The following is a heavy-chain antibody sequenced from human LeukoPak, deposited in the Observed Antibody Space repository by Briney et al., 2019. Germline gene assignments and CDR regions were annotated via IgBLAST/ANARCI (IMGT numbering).Heavy chain of an antibody. CDR1: GFTFSSYS. CDR2: ISSSSSTI. Sequence: GGSLRLSCAASGFTFSSYSMNWVRQAPGKGLEWVSYISSSSSTIYYADSVKGRFTISRDNAKNSLYLQMNSLRAEDTAVYYCERALRYFDWLSTSPEYNWFDPWGRGTRVTVSS. CDR3: ERALRYFDWLSTSPEYNWFDP. D-gene: IGHD3-9*01. J-gene: IGHJ5*02. V-gene: IGHV3-48*01.